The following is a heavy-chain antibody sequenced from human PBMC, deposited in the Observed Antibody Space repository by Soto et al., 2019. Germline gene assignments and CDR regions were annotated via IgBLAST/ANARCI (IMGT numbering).Heavy chain of an antibody. V-gene: IGHV4-59*01. Sequence: TSETLSLTCTVSGGSISSYYWSWIRQPPGKGLEWIGYIYYSGSTNYNPSLKSRVTISVDTSKYQFSLKLSSVTAADTAVYYCARVDPGYSYGYSPLFDYWGQGTLVTVSS. D-gene: IGHD5-18*01. CDR1: GGSISSYY. CDR2: IYYSGST. CDR3: ARVDPGYSYGYSPLFDY. J-gene: IGHJ4*02.